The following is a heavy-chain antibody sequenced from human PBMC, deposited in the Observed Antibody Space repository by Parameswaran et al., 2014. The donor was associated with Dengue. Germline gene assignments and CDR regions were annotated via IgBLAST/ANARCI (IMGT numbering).Heavy chain of an antibody. Sequence: WVRQAPGQGLEWMGRINPNSGGTNYAQKFQGRVTMTRDTSISTAYMELSRLRSDDTAVYYCAREILGGPKLGYCSGGSCQGGVDVWGQGTTVTVSS. V-gene: IGHV1-2*06. J-gene: IGHJ6*02. CDR3: AREILGGPKLGYCSGGSCQGGVDV. CDR2: INPNSGGT. D-gene: IGHD2-15*01.